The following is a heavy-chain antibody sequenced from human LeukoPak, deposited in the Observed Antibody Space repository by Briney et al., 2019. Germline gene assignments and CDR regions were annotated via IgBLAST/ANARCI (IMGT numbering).Heavy chain of an antibody. CDR3: AQYDSSGYYYYMDV. CDR2: ISAYNGNT. CDR1: GYTFTSYG. D-gene: IGHD3-22*01. J-gene: IGHJ6*03. V-gene: IGHV1-18*01. Sequence: GASVKVSCKASGYTFTSYGISWVRQAPGQGLEWMGWISAYNGNTNYAQKLQGRVTMTTDTSTSTAYMELRSLRSDDTAVYYCAQYDSSGYYYYMDVWGKGTTVTVSS.